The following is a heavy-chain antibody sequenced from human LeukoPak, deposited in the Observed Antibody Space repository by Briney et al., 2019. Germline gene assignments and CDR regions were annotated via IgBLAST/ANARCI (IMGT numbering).Heavy chain of an antibody. CDR3: ASGGNYYDSSGYYSSYAFDI. V-gene: IGHV1-8*01. J-gene: IGHJ3*02. D-gene: IGHD3-22*01. Sequence: ASVKVSCKASGYTFTSYDINWVRQATGQGLEWMGWLNPNSGNTGYAQKFQGRVTMTRNSSISTAYMELSSLRSEDTAVYYCASGGNYYDSSGYYSSYAFDIWGQGTMDTVSS. CDR2: LNPNSGNT. CDR1: GYTFTSYD.